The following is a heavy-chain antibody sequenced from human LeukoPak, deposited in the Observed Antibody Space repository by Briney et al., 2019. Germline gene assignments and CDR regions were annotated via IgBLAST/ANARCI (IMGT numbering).Heavy chain of an antibody. D-gene: IGHD6-6*01. V-gene: IGHV3-20*04. CDR1: GFTFDEYG. J-gene: IGHJ6*03. CDR3: AREGLVGAARTLYYYYYMDV. CDR2: INWNGGST. Sequence: GGSLRLSCAASGFTFDEYGMSWVRQAPGKGLEWVSGINWNGGSTGYADSVKGRFTISRDNSKNTLYLQMNSLRAEDTAVYYCAREGLVGAARTLYYYYYMDVWGKGTTVTVSS.